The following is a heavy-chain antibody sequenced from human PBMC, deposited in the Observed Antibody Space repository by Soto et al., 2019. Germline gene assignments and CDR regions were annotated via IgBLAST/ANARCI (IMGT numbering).Heavy chain of an antibody. V-gene: IGHV1-69*06. CDR3: ARCSSSSSCRGCDYYCYGMDV. CDR1: GGTFSSYA. CDR2: IIPIFGTA. D-gene: IGHD6-13*01. J-gene: IGHJ6*02. Sequence: SVKVSCKASGGTFSSYAISWVRQSPGQGLEWMGGIIPIFGTANYAQKFQDRVTITADKTTSTAYIELSSLRSEDTAVYYCARCSSSSSCRGCDYYCYGMDVWGQGTTVSVSS.